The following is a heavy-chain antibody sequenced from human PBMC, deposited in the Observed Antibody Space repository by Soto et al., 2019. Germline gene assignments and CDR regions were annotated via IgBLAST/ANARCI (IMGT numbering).Heavy chain of an antibody. D-gene: IGHD2-15*01. Sequence: PSETLSLTCAVYGGSFSGYYWSWIRQPPGKGLEWIGEINHSGSTNYNPSLKSRVTLSVDTSKNNFSLKLSFVTAADTAVYYCARGPGYCSGGSCYPRPKNFDYWGQGTLVTVSS. J-gene: IGHJ4*02. CDR1: GGSFSGYY. V-gene: IGHV4-34*01. CDR3: ARGPGYCSGGSCYPRPKNFDY. CDR2: INHSGST.